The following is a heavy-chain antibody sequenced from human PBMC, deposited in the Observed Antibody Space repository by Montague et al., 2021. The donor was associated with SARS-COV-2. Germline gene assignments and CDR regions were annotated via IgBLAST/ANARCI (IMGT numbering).Heavy chain of an antibody. CDR2: IYHSGST. V-gene: IGHV4-4*02. CDR3: ARDLLRYCSSTSCYNDAFDI. CDR1: GGSISSSNW. Sequence: SETLSLTCAVSGGSISSSNWWSWVRQPPGKGLEWIGEIYHSGSTXXNPXXXSRVTISVDKSKNQFSLKLSSVTAADTAVYYCARDLLRYCSSTSCYNDAFDIWGQGTMVTVSS. D-gene: IGHD2-2*01. J-gene: IGHJ3*02.